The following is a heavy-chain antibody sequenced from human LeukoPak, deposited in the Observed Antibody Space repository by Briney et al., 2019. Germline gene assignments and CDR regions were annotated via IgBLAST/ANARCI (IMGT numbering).Heavy chain of an antibody. Sequence: PGGSLRLSCAASGFTFSSYWMHWVRQAPGKGLVWVSRINSDGSSTSYADSVMGRFTISRDNAKNTLYLQMNSLRAEDTAVYYCAREPEGFWSGGWFDPWGQGTLVTVSS. CDR1: GFTFSSYW. D-gene: IGHD3-3*01. CDR2: INSDGSST. CDR3: AREPEGFWSGGWFDP. V-gene: IGHV3-74*01. J-gene: IGHJ5*02.